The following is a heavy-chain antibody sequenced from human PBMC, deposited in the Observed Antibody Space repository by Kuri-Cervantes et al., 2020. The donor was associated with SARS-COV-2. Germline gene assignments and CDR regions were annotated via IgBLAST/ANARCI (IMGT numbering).Heavy chain of an antibody. V-gene: IGHV1-58*01. Sequence: SVKVSCKASGFTFTSSAVQWVRQARGQRLEWIGWIVVGSGNTNYAQKFQERVTMTRNTSISTAYMELSSLRSEDTAVYYCARETYSGYDSHYYYYYGMDVWGQGTTVTVSS. J-gene: IGHJ6*02. CDR1: GFTFTSSA. CDR3: ARETYSGYDSHYYYYYGMDV. CDR2: IVVGSGNT. D-gene: IGHD5-12*01.